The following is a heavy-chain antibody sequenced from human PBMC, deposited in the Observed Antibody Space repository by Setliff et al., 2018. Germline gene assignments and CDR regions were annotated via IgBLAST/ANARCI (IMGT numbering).Heavy chain of an antibody. D-gene: IGHD1-26*01. Sequence: ASVKVSCKSSGNSFTVFYLHWVRQAPGQGLEWMGWISPHSGDTHYAQKFQSRVRMTRDTSTYAAYLELSDLTSDDAAMYYYARSGSFGMRYWFDYWGQGALVTVSS. CDR2: ISPHSGDT. V-gene: IGHV1-2*02. CDR1: GNSFTVFY. CDR3: ARSGSFGMRYWFDY. J-gene: IGHJ4*02.